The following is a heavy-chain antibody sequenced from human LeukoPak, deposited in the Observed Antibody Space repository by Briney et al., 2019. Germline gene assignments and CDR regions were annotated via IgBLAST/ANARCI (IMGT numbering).Heavy chain of an antibody. CDR3: ARDRAGSSGWYFYWYFDL. J-gene: IGHJ2*01. D-gene: IGHD6-19*01. V-gene: IGHV3-53*01. CDR2: IYSGGST. Sequence: GGSLRLSCAASGFTVSSNYMSWVRQAPGKGLEWVSVIYSGGSTYYADSVKGRFTISRDNSKNTLYLQMNSLRAEDTAAYYCARDRAGSSGWYFYWYFDLWGRGTLVTVSS. CDR1: GFTVSSNY.